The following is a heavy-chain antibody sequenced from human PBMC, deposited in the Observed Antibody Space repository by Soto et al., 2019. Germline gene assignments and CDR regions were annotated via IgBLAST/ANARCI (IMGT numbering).Heavy chain of an antibody. Sequence: SDTLSLTCTVSGGSISIYYWSWIRQPPGKGLEWIGYVYYSGSKYNPSLKGRVTISLDTSKNQFSLKLTSVSAADTAVYYCARCLWNGGPLDLWGPGTLVTVSS. V-gene: IGHV4-59*01. D-gene: IGHD2-21*01. J-gene: IGHJ5*02. CDR3: ARCLWNGGPLDL. CDR1: GGSISIYY. CDR2: VYYSGS.